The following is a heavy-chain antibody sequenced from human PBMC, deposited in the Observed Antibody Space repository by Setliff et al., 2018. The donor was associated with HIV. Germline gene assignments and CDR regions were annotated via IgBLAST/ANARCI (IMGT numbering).Heavy chain of an antibody. CDR3: ARDWQHVFDI. CDR2: INAYTGDT. D-gene: IGHD6-13*01. V-gene: IGHV1-2*02. Sequence: ASVKVSCKTSGYTFIDNYIHWVRQAPGHGLEWMAWINAYTGDTNYEQKFQGSVTVTRYTSISTAYMELSRLRSDDTAVYYCARDWQHVFDIWGQGTMVTVSS. J-gene: IGHJ3*02. CDR1: GYTFIDNY.